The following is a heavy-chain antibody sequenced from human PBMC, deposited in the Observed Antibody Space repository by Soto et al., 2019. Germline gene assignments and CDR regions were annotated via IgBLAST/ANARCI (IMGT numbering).Heavy chain of an antibody. CDR1: GGSISSGGYY. D-gene: IGHD6-6*01. Sequence: SETLSLTCTVSGGSISSGGYYWSWIRQHPGKGLEWIGYIYYSGSTYYNPSLKSRVTISVDTSKNQFSLKLSSVTAADTAAYYCARLFWSSSSPYFDYWGQGTLVPVSS. CDR2: IYYSGST. J-gene: IGHJ4*02. CDR3: ARLFWSSSSPYFDY. V-gene: IGHV4-31*03.